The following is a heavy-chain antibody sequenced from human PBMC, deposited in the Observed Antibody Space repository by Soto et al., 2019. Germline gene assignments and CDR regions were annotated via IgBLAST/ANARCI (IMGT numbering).Heavy chain of an antibody. J-gene: IGHJ5*02. Sequence: QVQLQESGPGLVKPSGTLSLTCAVSGVSVSGGSISSSNWWSWVRQPPGKGLEWIGDLYHSGSTTHDPYLKSRAALYLDSSKNDFSLQLSHVTAADTAVYYCARGPTITGTISWFGPWGQGILVTVSS. CDR1: GGSISSSNW. V-gene: IGHV4-4*02. D-gene: IGHD1-7*01. CDR2: LYHSGST. CDR3: ARGPTITGTISWFGP.